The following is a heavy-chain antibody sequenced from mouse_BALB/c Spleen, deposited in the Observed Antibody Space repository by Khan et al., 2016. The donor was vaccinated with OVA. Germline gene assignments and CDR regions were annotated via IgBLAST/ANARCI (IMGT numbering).Heavy chain of an antibody. Sequence: QVQLQQPGAELAKPGASVKMSCKASGYTFINYWILWVKQRPGQGLEWIGYINPSTGYTEYNQNFKDKATLTADKSSSTAYMQLSSLTSEDSAVYYCARRGRRWDFDYWGQGTTLTVSS. CDR2: INPSTGYT. D-gene: IGHD1-1*01. V-gene: IGHV1-7*01. J-gene: IGHJ2*01. CDR3: ARRGRRWDFDY. CDR1: GYTFINYW.